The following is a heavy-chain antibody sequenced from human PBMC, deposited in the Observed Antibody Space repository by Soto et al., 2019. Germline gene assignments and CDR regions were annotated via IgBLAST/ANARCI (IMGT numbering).Heavy chain of an antibody. Sequence: QVQLVQSGAEVKKPGSSVKVSCKASGGTFSSYAISWVRQAPGQRLEWMGWINAGNGNTKYSQKFQGRVTITRDTSASTAYMELSSLRSEDTAVYYCARDRGSYPVDYWGQGTLVTVSS. D-gene: IGHD1-26*01. CDR1: GGTFSSYA. CDR2: INAGNGNT. J-gene: IGHJ4*02. CDR3: ARDRGSYPVDY. V-gene: IGHV1-3*01.